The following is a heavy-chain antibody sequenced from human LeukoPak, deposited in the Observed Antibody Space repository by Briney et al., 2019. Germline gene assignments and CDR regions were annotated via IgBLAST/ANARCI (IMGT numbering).Heavy chain of an antibody. V-gene: IGHV3-48*03. Sequence: GGSLRLSCAASGFTFSSYEMNWVRQAPGKGLEWVSYISSSGSTIYYADSVKGRFTISRDNAKNSLYLQMNSLRAEDTAVYYCASQTKDYMDVWGKGTTVTISS. J-gene: IGHJ6*03. CDR1: GFTFSSYE. D-gene: IGHD1/OR15-1a*01. CDR2: ISSSGSTI. CDR3: ASQTKDYMDV.